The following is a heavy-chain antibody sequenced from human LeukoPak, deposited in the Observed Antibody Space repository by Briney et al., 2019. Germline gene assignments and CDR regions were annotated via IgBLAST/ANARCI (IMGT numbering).Heavy chain of an antibody. CDR2: VYYSGST. CDR3: ARQSIAARGYYYYMDV. Sequence: SETLSLTCTVSGVSIKNYYWGWIRQPPGKGLEWIGSVYYSGSTHYNPSLKSQVTISVDTSKNHFSLRLSSVTAADTAVYYCARQSIAARGYYYYMDVWGKGTTVTVSS. J-gene: IGHJ6*03. D-gene: IGHD6-6*01. V-gene: IGHV4-39*01. CDR1: GVSIKNYY.